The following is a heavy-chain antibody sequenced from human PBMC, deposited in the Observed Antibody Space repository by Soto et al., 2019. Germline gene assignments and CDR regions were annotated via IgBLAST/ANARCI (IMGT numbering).Heavy chain of an antibody. V-gene: IGHV4-34*01. CDR3: ARAIILTGYHYYYYSMDV. J-gene: IGHJ6*02. CDR1: GGSFSGYY. CDR2: INHSGST. D-gene: IGHD3-9*01. Sequence: SETLSLTCAVYGGSFSGYYWSWIRQPPGKGLEWIGEINHSGSTNYNPSLKSRVTISVDTSKNQFSLKLSSVTAADTAVYYCARAIILTGYHYYYYSMDVWGQGTTVTVSS.